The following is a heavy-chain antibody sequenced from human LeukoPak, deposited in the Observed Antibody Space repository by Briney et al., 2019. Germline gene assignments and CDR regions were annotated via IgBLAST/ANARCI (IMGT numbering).Heavy chain of an antibody. CDR1: GFTFSSYD. V-gene: IGHV3-13*01. CDR2: IGTAGDT. D-gene: IGHD3-3*01. Sequence: GGSLRLSCAASGFTFSSYDMHWVRQATGKGLEWVSAIGTAGDTYYPGSVKGRFTISRENAKNSLYLQMNSLRAEDTAVYYCARGGGVLRFLVDGMDVWGQGTTVTVS. J-gene: IGHJ6*02. CDR3: ARGGGVLRFLVDGMDV.